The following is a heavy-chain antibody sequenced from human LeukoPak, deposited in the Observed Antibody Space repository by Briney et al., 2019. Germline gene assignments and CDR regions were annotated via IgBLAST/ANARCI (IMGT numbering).Heavy chain of an antibody. CDR1: GYTFTSYD. D-gene: IGHD1-26*01. Sequence: ASVKVSCKASGYTFTSYDINWVRQPTGQGLEWVGWMNTNSGNTGYAQKIQGRVTMTRNTSKSTAYMELSSLRSEDTAVYYCARDKWELLQLDYWGQGTLVTVSS. J-gene: IGHJ4*02. CDR2: MNTNSGNT. V-gene: IGHV1-8*01. CDR3: ARDKWELLQLDY.